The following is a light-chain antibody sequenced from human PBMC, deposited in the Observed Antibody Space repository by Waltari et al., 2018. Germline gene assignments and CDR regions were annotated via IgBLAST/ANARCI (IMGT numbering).Light chain of an antibody. CDR3: NSYTSSSTLV. J-gene: IGLJ1*01. V-gene: IGLV2-14*03. CDR1: STDIGGYNY. Sequence: QSALTQPASVSGSPGQSITISCAGASTDIGGYNYVSWYQQHPGKAPKLMIDDVSNRPSGVSNRFSGSKSGNTASLTISGLQAEDEAYYYCNSYTSSSTLVFGTRTEVTVL. CDR2: DVS.